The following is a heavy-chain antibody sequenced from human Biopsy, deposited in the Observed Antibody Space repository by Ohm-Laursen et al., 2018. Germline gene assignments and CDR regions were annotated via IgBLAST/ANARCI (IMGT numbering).Heavy chain of an antibody. J-gene: IGHJ6*02. CDR1: GDSINSSY. CDR3: ARATNSTGWPYYYFYGMDV. V-gene: IGHV4-59*01. CDR2: ISNSGNT. Sequence: ETLSLTCTVSGDSINSSYWSWIRQAPGKGLEWIGFISNSGNTNYNPSLKSRVTISVDTSKNQFSLRLNSVTAADTAVYYCARATNSTGWPYYYFYGMDVWGQGTTVTVSS. D-gene: IGHD2/OR15-2a*01.